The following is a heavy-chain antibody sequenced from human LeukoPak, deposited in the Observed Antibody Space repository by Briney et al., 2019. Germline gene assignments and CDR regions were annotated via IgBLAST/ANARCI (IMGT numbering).Heavy chain of an antibody. CDR1: GYTFTGYY. D-gene: IGHD6-13*01. J-gene: IGHJ4*02. V-gene: IGHV1-2*04. CDR3: ARDRAARRILRIAASGYYFDY. CDR2: IDPNSGGT. Sequence: ASVKVSCKASGYTFTGYYMHWVRQAPGQGLEWMGWIDPNSGGTNYAQKFQGWVTMTRDTSISTAYMELSRLRSDDTAVYYCARDRAARRILRIAASGYYFDYWGQGTLVTVSS.